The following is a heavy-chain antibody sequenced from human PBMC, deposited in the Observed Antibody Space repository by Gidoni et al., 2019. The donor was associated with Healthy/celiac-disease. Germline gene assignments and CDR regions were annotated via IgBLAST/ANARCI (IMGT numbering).Heavy chain of an antibody. CDR1: GFPVSSNY. D-gene: IGHD6-13*01. V-gene: IGHV3-66*01. J-gene: IGHJ3*02. CDR3: ARDLYSRRAEDI. Sequence: EVQLVDSGGGLVQPGGSLSLSCAASGFPVSSNYMSWVRQAPGKGLEGVSVIYSGGSTYYADSVKGRFTISRDNSKNTLYLQMNSLRAEDTAGYYCARDLYSRRAEDIWGQGTMVTVSS. CDR2: IYSGGST.